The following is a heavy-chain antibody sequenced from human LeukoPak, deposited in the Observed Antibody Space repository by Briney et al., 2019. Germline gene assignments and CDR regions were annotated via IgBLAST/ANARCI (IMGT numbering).Heavy chain of an antibody. CDR2: VWSDGNNK. D-gene: IGHD2-2*01. CDR3: AREFSSSYQDY. CDR1: GFTFSSDG. J-gene: IGHJ4*02. Sequence: PGRSLRLSCAASGFTFSSDGMHWVRQAPGKGLEWVAVVWSDGNNKFYGDAVKGRFTISRDNSKSTLYLQMHSLRAEDTAVYYCAREFSSSYQDYWGQGTLVTVSS. V-gene: IGHV3-33*01.